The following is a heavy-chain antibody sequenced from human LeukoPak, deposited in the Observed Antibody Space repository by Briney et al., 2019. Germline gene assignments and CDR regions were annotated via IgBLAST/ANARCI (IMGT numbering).Heavy chain of an antibody. Sequence: PSETLSLTCTVSGGSISSSNYYWGWIRQPPGKGLEWIGSIYYSGNTYYNPSLKSRVTISIDTSKNQFSLKLTSVTAADTAVYYCAHFKGGSFGLWGQGTMVTVSS. J-gene: IGHJ3*01. V-gene: IGHV4-39*01. D-gene: IGHD1-26*01. CDR1: GGSISSSNYY. CDR3: AHFKGGSFGL. CDR2: IYYSGNT.